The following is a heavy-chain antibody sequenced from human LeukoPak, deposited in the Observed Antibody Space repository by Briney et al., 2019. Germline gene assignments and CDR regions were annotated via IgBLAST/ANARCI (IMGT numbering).Heavy chain of an antibody. V-gene: IGHV3-20*04. CDR3: ARESKPAAIPDYYYYYYMDV. D-gene: IGHD2-2*02. J-gene: IGHJ6*03. CDR1: GFTFDDYG. Sequence: PGGSLRLSCAASGFTFDDYGMSWVRQAPGKGLEWVSGISWNGGSTGYADSVKGRFTISRDNAKNSLYLQMNSLRAEDTALYYCARESKPAAIPDYYYYYYMDVWGKGTTVTVSS. CDR2: ISWNGGST.